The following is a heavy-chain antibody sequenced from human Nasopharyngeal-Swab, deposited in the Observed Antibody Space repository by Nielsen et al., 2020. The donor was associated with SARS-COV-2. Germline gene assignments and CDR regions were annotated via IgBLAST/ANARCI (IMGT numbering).Heavy chain of an antibody. CDR3: SLFFFILGWLS. Sequence: WVRQAPGQRLEWMGWINAGNGNTKYSQKFQGRVTITRDTSASTAYMELSSLRSEDTAVSSFSLFFFILGWLSWGQGTLVTVSS. V-gene: IGHV1-3*01. CDR2: INAGNGNT. J-gene: IGHJ4*02. D-gene: IGHD6-19*01.